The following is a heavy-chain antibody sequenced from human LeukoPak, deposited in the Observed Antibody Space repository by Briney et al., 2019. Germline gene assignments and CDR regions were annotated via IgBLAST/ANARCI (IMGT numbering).Heavy chain of an antibody. D-gene: IGHD1-26*01. V-gene: IGHV4-59*08. CDR2: IYNSGST. Sequence: SETLSLTCTVSGGSISSYYWSWIRQPPGKGLEWIGYIYNSGSTNFNPSLKSRVTILADTSKNQLSLKLSSVTAADTAVYYCARGSMGALFDYWGQGTLVTVSS. CDR3: ARGSMGALFDY. J-gene: IGHJ4*02. CDR1: GGSISSYY.